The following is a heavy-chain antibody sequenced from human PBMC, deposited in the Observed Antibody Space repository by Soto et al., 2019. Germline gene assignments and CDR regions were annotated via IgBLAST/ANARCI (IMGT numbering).Heavy chain of an antibody. J-gene: IGHJ3*02. Sequence: GVSVKVSCKASGYTFASYYMRWVRQAPGQGLEWMGIINPSGGSTSYAQKFQGRVTMTRDTSTSTVYMELSSLRSEDTAVYYCARSGLGARPWEPYLDIWGQGTMVTVSS. D-gene: IGHD6-6*01. V-gene: IGHV1-46*01. CDR3: ARSGLGARPWEPYLDI. CDR2: INPSGGST. CDR1: GYTFASYY.